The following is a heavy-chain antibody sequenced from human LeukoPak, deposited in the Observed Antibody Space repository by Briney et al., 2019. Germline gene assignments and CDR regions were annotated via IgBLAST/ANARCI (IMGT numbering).Heavy chain of an antibody. D-gene: IGHD2-2*01. V-gene: IGHV1-8*03. CDR2: MNPNSGNT. Sequence: ASVKVSCKASGYTFTSYDINWVRQATGQGLEWMGWMNPNSGNTGYAQKFQGRVTTTRNTSISTAYMELSSLRSEDTAVYYCARRGDLPIVPAAINWFDPWGQGTLVTVSS. CDR3: ARRGDLPIVPAAINWFDP. J-gene: IGHJ5*02. CDR1: GYTFTSYD.